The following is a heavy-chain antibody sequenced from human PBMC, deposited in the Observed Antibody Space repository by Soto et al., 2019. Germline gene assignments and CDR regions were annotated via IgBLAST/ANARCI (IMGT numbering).Heavy chain of an antibody. D-gene: IGHD1-26*01. V-gene: IGHV1-18*01. J-gene: IGHJ4*02. CDR1: GYTFTNYG. CDR3: ARERQWEHLIY. CDR2: VSGYNRNT. Sequence: QVQLVQSGVEVKMPGASVKLACKASGYTFTNYGLTWVRQVPGQGLEWIGWVSGYNRNTNYAQKFEDRVIMTTDTSTSTAFMELRSLRPDDTDIYFCARERQWEHLIYWGQGTLLTVSP.